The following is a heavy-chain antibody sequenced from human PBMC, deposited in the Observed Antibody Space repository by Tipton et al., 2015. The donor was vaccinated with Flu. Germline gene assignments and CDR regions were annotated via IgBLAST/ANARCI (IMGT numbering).Heavy chain of an antibody. CDR3: AREPTGN. CDR2: IYSSGTA. CDR1: GFRSSNYA. Sequence: LRLSCVGSGFRSSNYAMGWVRQAPGKGLEWIARIYSSGTATYNPSLESRVAMSMDTAKNEVSLRLTAVTAADTAEYYCAREPTGNWGQGTLVAVSS. J-gene: IGHJ4*02. V-gene: IGHV4-4*07.